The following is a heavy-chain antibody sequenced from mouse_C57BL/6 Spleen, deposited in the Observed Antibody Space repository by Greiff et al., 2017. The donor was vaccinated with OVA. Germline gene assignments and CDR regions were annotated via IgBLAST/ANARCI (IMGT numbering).Heavy chain of an antibody. CDR1: GFTFSSYA. CDR3: TRDTITTVCAMDY. V-gene: IGHV5-9-1*02. D-gene: IGHD1-1*01. J-gene: IGHJ4*01. Sequence: EVQLVESGEGLVKPGGSLKLSCAASGFTFSSYAMSWVRQTPEKRLEWVAYISSGGDYLYYADTVKGRFTISRDKARNTLYLQMSSLKSEETAMYYCTRDTITTVCAMDYWGQGTSVTVSS. CDR2: ISSGGDYL.